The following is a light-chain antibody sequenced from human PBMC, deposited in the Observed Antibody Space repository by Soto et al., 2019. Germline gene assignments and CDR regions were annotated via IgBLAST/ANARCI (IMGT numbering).Light chain of an antibody. V-gene: IGLV2-23*01. CDR3: CSSAGSSLDV. Sequence: QSALTQPASVSGSPGQSIAISCTGTSSDVGTYDLVSWYQQHPGKAPKLMIYEGTKRPSGVSNRFSGSKSANTASLTISGLQPEDEADYYCCSSAGSSLDVFGRGTKVTVL. CDR2: EGT. J-gene: IGLJ1*01. CDR1: SSDVGTYDL.